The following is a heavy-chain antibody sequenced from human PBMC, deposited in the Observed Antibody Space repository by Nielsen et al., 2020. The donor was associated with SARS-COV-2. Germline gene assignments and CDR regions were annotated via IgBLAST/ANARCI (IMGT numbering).Heavy chain of an antibody. CDR2: INADNGNT. D-gene: IGHD3-22*01. V-gene: IGHV1-3*01. CDR3: ARDRRTYYYDSSGYYYDY. J-gene: IGHJ4*02. Sequence: WVRQAPGQRPEWMGWINADNGNTRYSQEFQGRVTLNRDTSASTAYMELSSLRSEDTAVYYCARDRRTYYYDSSGYYYDYWGQGTLVTVSS.